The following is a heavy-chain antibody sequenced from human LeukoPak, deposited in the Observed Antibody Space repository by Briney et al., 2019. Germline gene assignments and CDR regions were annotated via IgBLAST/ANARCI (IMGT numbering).Heavy chain of an antibody. CDR1: GCTFSSYS. D-gene: IGHD3-10*01. V-gene: IGHV3-21*01. CDR2: ISSSSSYI. CDR3: ARHGDAFDI. Sequence: GWSLGLSCAASGCTFSSYSMDWVHQAPGKGLEWVSSISSSSSYIYYADSVKGRFTISRDNAKNSLYLQMNSLRAEDTAVYYCARHGDAFDIWGQGTMVTVSS. J-gene: IGHJ3*02.